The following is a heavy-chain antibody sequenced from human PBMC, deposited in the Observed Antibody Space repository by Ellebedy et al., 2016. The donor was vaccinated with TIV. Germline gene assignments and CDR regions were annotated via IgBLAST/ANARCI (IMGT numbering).Heavy chain of an antibody. V-gene: IGHV1-24*01. CDR3: GCGIAGPGPDAMDF. J-gene: IGHJ6*02. D-gene: IGHD6-13*01. CDR2: FDPKDGEA. Sequence: ASVKVSXKVSRYTLNELSMHWVRQTPGEGFEWMGGFDPKDGEAIYAQKFQGRVTMTEDTSTDTAYMELSSLRSEDTAVYYCGCGIAGPGPDAMDFWGQGTTVTVSS. CDR1: RYTLNELS.